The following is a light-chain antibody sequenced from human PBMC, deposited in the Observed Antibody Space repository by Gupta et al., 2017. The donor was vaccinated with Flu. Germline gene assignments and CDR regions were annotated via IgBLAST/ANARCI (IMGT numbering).Light chain of an antibody. V-gene: IGKV1-39*01. CDR1: QSISSY. J-gene: IGKJ3*01. Sequence: DIQMTQSPSSLSASVGDRVTITCRASQSISSYLNWYQQKPGKAPKLLIYAASSLQSGVPSRFSGSGSGTDFTLTISRLQPEDFATYYCQQSDSTNFTFGHGTKVDIK. CDR2: AAS. CDR3: QQSDSTNFT.